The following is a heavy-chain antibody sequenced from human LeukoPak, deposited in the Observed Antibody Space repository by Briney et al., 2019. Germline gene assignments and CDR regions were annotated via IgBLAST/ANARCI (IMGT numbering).Heavy chain of an antibody. D-gene: IGHD3-3*01. J-gene: IGHJ5*02. CDR1: GGTFSSYA. Sequence: GASVKVSCKASGGTFSSYAISWVRQAPGQGLEWMGGIIPIFGTANYAQKFQGRVTITADESTSTAYMELSSLRSEDTAVYYCAVLVLRFLEWSNWFDPWGQRTLVTVSS. CDR3: AVLVLRFLEWSNWFDP. CDR2: IIPIFGTA. V-gene: IGHV1-69*13.